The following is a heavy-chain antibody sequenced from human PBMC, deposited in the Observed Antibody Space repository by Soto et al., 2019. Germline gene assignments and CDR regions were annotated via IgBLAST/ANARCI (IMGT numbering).Heavy chain of an antibody. Sequence: PGGSLRLSCTASGFTFGDYAMGWFRQAPGKGPEWVGFIRSKAYGGTTEYAASVKGRFTISRDDSKSIAYLQMNSLKTDDTAVYYCTRASESSLGYDDFWSGYYRYFDYWGQRTLVTVSS. V-gene: IGHV3-49*03. CDR1: GFTFGDYA. D-gene: IGHD3-3*01. J-gene: IGHJ4*02. CDR3: TRASESSLGYDDFWSGYYRYFDY. CDR2: IRSKAYGGTT.